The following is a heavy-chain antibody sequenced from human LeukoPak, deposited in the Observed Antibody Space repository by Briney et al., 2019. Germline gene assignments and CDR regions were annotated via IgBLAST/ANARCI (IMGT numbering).Heavy chain of an antibody. CDR3: ARLTYYDILAGYYMGGTPAYYFDY. D-gene: IGHD3-9*01. Sequence: GESLKISCKGSGYSFTSYWISWVRQMPGKGLEWMGRIDPSDSYTNYSPSFQGHVTISADKSISTAYLQWSSLKASDTAMYYCARLTYYDILAGYYMGGTPAYYFDYWGQGTLVTVSS. CDR1: GYSFTSYW. CDR2: IDPSDSYT. V-gene: IGHV5-10-1*01. J-gene: IGHJ4*02.